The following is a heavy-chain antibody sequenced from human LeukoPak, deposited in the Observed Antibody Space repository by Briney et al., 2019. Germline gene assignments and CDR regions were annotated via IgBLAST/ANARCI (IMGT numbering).Heavy chain of an antibody. V-gene: IGHV1-8*01. CDR3: ARDSGGPGSLSRVYGMDV. J-gene: IGHJ6*02. CDR2: MNPNSGNT. D-gene: IGHD3-10*01. CDR1: GYTFTSYD. Sequence: ASVKVSCKASGYTFTSYDINWVRQATGQGLEWMGWMNPNSGNTGYAQKFQGRVTMTRNTSISTAYMELSSLRSEDTAVYYCARDSGGPGSLSRVYGMDVWGQGTTVTVSS.